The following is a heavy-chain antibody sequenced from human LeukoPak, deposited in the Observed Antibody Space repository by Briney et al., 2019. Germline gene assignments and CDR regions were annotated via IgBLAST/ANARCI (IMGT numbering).Heavy chain of an antibody. D-gene: IGHD2-15*01. V-gene: IGHV3-7*01. Sequence: PGGSLRLSCAASGFVFSNHWMNWVRQAAGKGLEWVANIKQDGSERYYVDSVRGRFTISRDNAKNSLYLQMNSLRAEDTAVYYCARDLTYCSGGSFICYYYYGMDVWGQGTTVTVSS. J-gene: IGHJ6*02. CDR1: GFVFSNHW. CDR3: ARDLTYCSGGSFICYYYYGMDV. CDR2: IKQDGSER.